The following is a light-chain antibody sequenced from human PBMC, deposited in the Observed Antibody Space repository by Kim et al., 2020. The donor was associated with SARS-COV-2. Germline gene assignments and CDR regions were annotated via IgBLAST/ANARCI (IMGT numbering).Light chain of an antibody. CDR1: SLRSYY. CDR3: NSRDSSGNQV. Sequence: ALGQTVRITCQRDSLRSYYASWYQQKPGQAPVLVIYGKNNRPSGIPDRFSGSSSGNTASLTITGAQAEDEADYYCNSRDSSGNQVFGGGTQLTVL. CDR2: GKN. J-gene: IGLJ3*02. V-gene: IGLV3-19*01.